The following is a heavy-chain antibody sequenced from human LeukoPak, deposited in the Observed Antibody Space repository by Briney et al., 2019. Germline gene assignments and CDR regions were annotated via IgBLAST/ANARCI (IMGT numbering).Heavy chain of an antibody. CDR3: ALRKSIAARHAFDI. V-gene: IGHV1-2*02. CDR2: INPNSGGT. D-gene: IGHD6-6*01. Sequence: ASVKASCKASGDTFTGYYMHWVRQAPGQGLEWMGWINPNSGGTNYAQKFQGRVTMTRDTSISTAYMELSRLRSDDTAVYYCALRKSIAARHAFDIWGQGTMVTVSS. CDR1: GDTFTGYY. J-gene: IGHJ3*02.